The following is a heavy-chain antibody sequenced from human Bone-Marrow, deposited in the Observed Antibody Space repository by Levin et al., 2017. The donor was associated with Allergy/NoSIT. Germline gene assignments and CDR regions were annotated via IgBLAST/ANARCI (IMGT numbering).Heavy chain of an antibody. CDR3: AKDPHYDYWSGWPNLFET. V-gene: IGHV3-23*01. D-gene: IGHD3-3*01. CDR2: ISGSGDST. Sequence: PGGSLRLSCVASGFGFRDYAMSWVRQAPGKGLEWVSGISGSGDSTYYTDSVKGRFTISRDNLENTLYLQMGDVRAEDTAFYYCAKDPHYDYWSGWPNLFETWGQGTLVTVSS. CDR1: GFGFRDYA. J-gene: IGHJ5*02.